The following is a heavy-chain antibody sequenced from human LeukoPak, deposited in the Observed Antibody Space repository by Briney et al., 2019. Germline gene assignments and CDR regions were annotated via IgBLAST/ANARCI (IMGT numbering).Heavy chain of an antibody. D-gene: IGHD6-19*01. V-gene: IGHV4-59*01. CDR2: IYYSGST. J-gene: IGHJ4*02. CDR1: GGSISSYY. CDR3: ARVVGQWLVMFDY. Sequence: PSETLSLTCTVSGGSISSYYWSWIRQPPGKGLEWIGYIYYSGSTNYNPSLKSRVTISVDTSKNQFSLKLSSVTAADTAVYYCARVVGQWLVMFDYWGQGTLVTVSS.